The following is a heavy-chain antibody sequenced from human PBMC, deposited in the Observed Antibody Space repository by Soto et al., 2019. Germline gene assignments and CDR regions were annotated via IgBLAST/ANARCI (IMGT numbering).Heavy chain of an antibody. V-gene: IGHV4-61*01. CDR2: IYYSGST. J-gene: IGHJ4*02. CDR1: GGSVSSGSYY. Sequence: PSETLSLTCTVSGGSVSSGSYYWSWIRQPPGKGLEWIGYIYYSGSTNYNPSLKSRVTISVDTSKNQFSLKLSSVTAADTAVYYCARGSYGDYVGYFDYWGQGTLVTVSS. CDR3: ARGSYGDYVGYFDY. D-gene: IGHD4-17*01.